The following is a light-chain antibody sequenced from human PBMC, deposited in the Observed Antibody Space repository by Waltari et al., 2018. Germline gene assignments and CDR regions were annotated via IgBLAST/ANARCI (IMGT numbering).Light chain of an antibody. CDR1: SSNIENNY. J-gene: IGLJ2*01. V-gene: IGLV1-51*02. CDR3: GAWDSSLTAGV. Sequence: QSVLTQPPSVSAAPGQKVTISCSGSSSNIENNYVSWYQQLPGTAPKLLIYENNNRPAWSPDRFSDSKSGTSATLDITGLQTGDEADYYCGAWDSSLTAGVFGGGTKLTVL. CDR2: ENN.